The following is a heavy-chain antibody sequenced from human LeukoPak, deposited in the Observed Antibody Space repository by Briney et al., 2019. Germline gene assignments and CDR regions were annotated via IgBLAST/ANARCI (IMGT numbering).Heavy chain of an antibody. CDR2: IFYSGST. CDR3: ARGSGLSDYFDY. CDR1: GGSISSYN. D-gene: IGHD6-19*01. J-gene: IGHJ4*02. V-gene: IGHV4-59*01. Sequence: SETLSLTCTVSGGSISSYNWSWIRQPPGKGLEWIGYIFYSGSTNYNPSLKSRVTISVDTSKSQFSLKLSFVTAADPAVYYCARGSGLSDYFDYWGQGTLVTVSS.